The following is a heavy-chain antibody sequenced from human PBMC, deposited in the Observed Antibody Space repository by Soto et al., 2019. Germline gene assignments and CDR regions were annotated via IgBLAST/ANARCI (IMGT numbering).Heavy chain of an antibody. CDR1: GGSISSSSYY. Sequence: QLQLQESGPGLVKPSETLSLTCTVSGGSISSSSYYWGWIRQPPGKGLEWIGSIYYSGSTYYNPSLKSRVTISVDTSKNQFSLKLSSVTAADTAVYYCARESRAARPDYWGQGTLVTVSS. CDR3: ARESRAARPDY. V-gene: IGHV4-39*02. D-gene: IGHD6-6*01. CDR2: IYYSGST. J-gene: IGHJ4*02.